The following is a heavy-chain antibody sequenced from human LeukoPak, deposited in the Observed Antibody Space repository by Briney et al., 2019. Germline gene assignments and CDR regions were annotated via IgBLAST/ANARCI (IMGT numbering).Heavy chain of an antibody. CDR2: ISGSGGST. CDR1: GFTFSSYA. Sequence: PGGSLRLSCAASGFTFSSYAMSWVRQAPGKGLEWVSAISGSGGSTYYADSVKGRFTISRDNAKNSLYLQMNSLRAEDTALYYCAKGGSGSYYTYWGQGTLVTVSS. J-gene: IGHJ4*02. V-gene: IGHV3-23*01. CDR3: AKGGSGSYYTY. D-gene: IGHD3-10*01.